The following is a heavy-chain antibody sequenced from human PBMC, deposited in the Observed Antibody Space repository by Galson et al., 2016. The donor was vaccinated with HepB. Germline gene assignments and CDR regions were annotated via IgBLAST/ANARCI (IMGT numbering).Heavy chain of an antibody. D-gene: IGHD3-10*01. CDR1: GYMFTDYG. CDR3: ARERDCLGSGENWFDP. J-gene: IGHJ5*02. Sequence: SVKVSCKASGYMFTDYGISWVRQAPGRGLEWLGWISAYNGNTDYAHKLQGGVTLTTDTSTSTAYMELRSLRSDDTAMYYCARERDCLGSGENWFDPWGQGTLVTVSS. CDR2: ISAYNGNT. V-gene: IGHV1-18*04.